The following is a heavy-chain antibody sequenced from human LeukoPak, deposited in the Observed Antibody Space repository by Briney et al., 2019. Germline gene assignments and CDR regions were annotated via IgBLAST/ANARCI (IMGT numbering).Heavy chain of an antibody. CDR2: IWSDGSNR. D-gene: IGHD4-11*01. CDR1: GFTFSHYG. Sequence: PGRSLRLSYATSGFTFSHYGMHWVRQAPGKGLEWVAVIWSDGSNRYYGDAVKGRFTISRDNFQRTVYLQMNSLRAEDTAVYYCAKDAQRGFDYSNSLDNWGQGTLVTVSS. V-gene: IGHV3-33*06. CDR3: AKDAQRGFDYSNSLDN. J-gene: IGHJ4*02.